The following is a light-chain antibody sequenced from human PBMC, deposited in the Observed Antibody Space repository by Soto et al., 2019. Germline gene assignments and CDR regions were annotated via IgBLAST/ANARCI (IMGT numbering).Light chain of an antibody. CDR1: QDIANY. V-gene: IGKV1-33*01. CDR3: LQYDDLPIT. J-gene: IGKJ5*01. CDR2: DVS. Sequence: DIQMTQSPSSLSASVGDRVTITCQASQDIANYLNWYQQKPGKAPQLLIFDVSNLETGVPSRFSGSGSGTDFTCSISRLQPEDIATYYCLQYDDLPITFGQVTRLDI.